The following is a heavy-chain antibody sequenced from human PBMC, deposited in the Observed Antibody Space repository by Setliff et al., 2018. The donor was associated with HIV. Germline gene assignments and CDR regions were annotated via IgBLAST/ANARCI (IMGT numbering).Heavy chain of an antibody. Sequence: GSLRLSCAASGFTFSSHWMVWVRQAPGKGLEWIGEINHNKSSDYNPSLKSRVTMSVDTSKNQFSLKVKSVTAADTAVYYCARRIYGNNPYFDYWSQGTLVTVSS. CDR1: GFTFSSHW. V-gene: IGHV4-34*01. CDR3: ARRIYGNNPYFDY. D-gene: IGHD4-17*01. CDR2: INHNKSS. J-gene: IGHJ4*02.